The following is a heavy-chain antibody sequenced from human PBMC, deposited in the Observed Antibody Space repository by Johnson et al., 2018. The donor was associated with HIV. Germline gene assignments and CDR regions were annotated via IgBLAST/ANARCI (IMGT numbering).Heavy chain of an antibody. Sequence: QVQLVESGGGVVQPGRSLRLSCAASGFTFSSYGMHWVRQAPGKGLEWVAVIWYDGTNKYYADSVKGRFTISRDNSKNTLYLQMNSLRVEDTAVYYCAKGRNTYGADVFDIWGQGTMVTVSS. CDR1: GFTFSSYG. V-gene: IGHV3-33*06. CDR3: AKGRNTYGADVFDI. J-gene: IGHJ3*02. D-gene: IGHD4/OR15-4a*01. CDR2: IWYDGTNK.